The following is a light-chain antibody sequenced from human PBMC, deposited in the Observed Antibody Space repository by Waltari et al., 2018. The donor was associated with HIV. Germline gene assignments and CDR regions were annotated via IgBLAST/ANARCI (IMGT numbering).Light chain of an antibody. V-gene: IGKV3-20*01. CDR1: QGVGSSY. CDR3: QQYGSSRST. CDR2: CAS. Sequence: EIVLTQSPGTLSLSPGERATLACRASQGVGSSYLAWYQQKPGQAPRLLIYCASSRATGIPDRFSGSWSGTDFTLTISGLEPEDFAVYYCQQYGSSRSTFGQWTRLEIK. J-gene: IGKJ5*01.